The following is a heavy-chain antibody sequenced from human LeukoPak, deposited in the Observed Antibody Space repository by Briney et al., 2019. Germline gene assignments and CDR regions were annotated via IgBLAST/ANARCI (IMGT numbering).Heavy chain of an antibody. J-gene: IGHJ5*01. Sequence: ASVKVSCKASGYNFTSYYIHWVRQAPGQGLEWMGIINPSGGSTNYAQKFQVRVTMTRDMSPSTVYMELSSLRSEDTAVYYCARQGRVGNNYFDSWGQGILVTVSS. CDR3: ARQGRVGNNYFDS. V-gene: IGHV1-46*01. CDR1: GYNFTSYY. CDR2: INPSGGST. D-gene: IGHD1-26*01.